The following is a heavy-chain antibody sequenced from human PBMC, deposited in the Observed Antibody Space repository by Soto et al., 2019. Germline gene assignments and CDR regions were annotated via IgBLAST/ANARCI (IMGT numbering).Heavy chain of an antibody. V-gene: IGHV3-30*18. CDR2: ISYDGSNK. Sequence: VQLVESGGGVVQPGRSLRLSCAASGFTFSSYGMHWVRQAPGKGLEWVAVISYDGSNKYYADSVKGRFTISRDNSKNTLYVQMNSLRAEDTAVYYCAKDPRGQQLALDYWGQGTLVTVSS. J-gene: IGHJ4*02. D-gene: IGHD6-13*01. CDR3: AKDPRGQQLALDY. CDR1: GFTFSSYG.